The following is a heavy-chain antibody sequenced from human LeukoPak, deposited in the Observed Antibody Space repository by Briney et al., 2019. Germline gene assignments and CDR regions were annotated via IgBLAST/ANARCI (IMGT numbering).Heavy chain of an antibody. J-gene: IGHJ6*01. Sequence: GGSLRLSCAASGFTVSSNYMSWVRQAPGKGLEWVANIKQDGSEKYYVDSVKGRFTISRDNAKNSLYLQMNSLRAEDTAVYYCARCEPMGYYYGMDVWGQGTTATVSS. CDR2: IKQDGSEK. CDR3: ARCEPMGYYYGMDV. V-gene: IGHV3-7*01. CDR1: GFTVSSNY. D-gene: IGHD3-16*01.